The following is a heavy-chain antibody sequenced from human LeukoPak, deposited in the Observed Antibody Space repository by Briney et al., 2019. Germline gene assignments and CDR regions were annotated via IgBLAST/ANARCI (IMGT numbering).Heavy chain of an antibody. J-gene: IGHJ4*02. V-gene: IGHV4-4*08. CDR1: GGSISSYY. Sequence: SETLSLTCTVSGGSISSYYWSWIRQPPGKGLEWIGYIYSSGSTNYNPSLKSRVTISVDTSKNQFSLNLSSVTAADTAVYYCARGQFWSGYSIWGQGTLVTVSS. CDR2: IYSSGST. CDR3: ARGQFWSGYSI. D-gene: IGHD3-3*02.